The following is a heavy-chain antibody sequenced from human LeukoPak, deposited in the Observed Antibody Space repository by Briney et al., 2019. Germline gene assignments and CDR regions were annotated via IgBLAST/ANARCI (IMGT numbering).Heavy chain of an antibody. Sequence: PGGSLRLSCAASGFTFSSYAMSWVRQAPGKGLEWVSAISGSGGSTYYADSVKGRFTISRDNSKNTLYLQMNSLRAEDTAVYYCAEYRVVVVGRDAFDIWGQGTMVTVSS. CDR3: AEYRVVVVGRDAFDI. D-gene: IGHD2-15*01. J-gene: IGHJ3*02. CDR2: ISGSGGST. CDR1: GFTFSSYA. V-gene: IGHV3-23*01.